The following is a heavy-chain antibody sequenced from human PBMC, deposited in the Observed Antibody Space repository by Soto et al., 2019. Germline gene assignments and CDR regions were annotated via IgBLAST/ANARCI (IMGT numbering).Heavy chain of an antibody. CDR1: GCTISSFA. V-gene: IGHV3-23*01. CDR2: ITCRGDSI. D-gene: IGHD3-22*01. Sequence: PAGTLTLSCTASGCTISSFAMTWIRQAPGKGLEWVSGITCRGDSIYNAAPVNRLFTIASDKSKNTLYLQMNSLSAEDTAVYYCAKVCYRSVAVVEGLDYWTQGIPVTVSA. CDR3: AKVCYRSVAVVEGLDY. J-gene: IGHJ4*02.